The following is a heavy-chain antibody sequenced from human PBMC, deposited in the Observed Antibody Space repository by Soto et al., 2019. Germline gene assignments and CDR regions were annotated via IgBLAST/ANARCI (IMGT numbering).Heavy chain of an antibody. J-gene: IGHJ4*02. V-gene: IGHV3-15*07. Sequence: EVQLVESGGGLVKPGGSLRLSCAASGFTFSNAWMNWVRQAPGKGLEWVGRIKSKTDGGTTDYAAPVKGRFTISRDDSKNTLYLQMNSLKTEDTAVYHCTTQLAYCGGDCYSDYWGQGTLVTVSS. CDR3: TTQLAYCGGDCYSDY. D-gene: IGHD2-21*02. CDR1: GFTFSNAW. CDR2: IKSKTDGGTT.